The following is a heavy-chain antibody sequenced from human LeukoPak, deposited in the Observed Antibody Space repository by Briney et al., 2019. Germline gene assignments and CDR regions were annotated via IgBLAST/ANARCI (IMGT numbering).Heavy chain of an antibody. D-gene: IGHD4-17*01. J-gene: IGHJ5*02. CDR3: ARVHPGYGDYGWFDP. Sequence: GGSLRLSCGASGFSVSSNYMSWVRQAPGKGLEWVSVIFSGGSTYYADSVRGRFTISRDNSKNTLYLQMNSLRAEDTAIYYCARVHPGYGDYGWFDPWGQGTLVTVSS. CDR1: GFSVSSNY. V-gene: IGHV3-53*01. CDR2: IFSGGST.